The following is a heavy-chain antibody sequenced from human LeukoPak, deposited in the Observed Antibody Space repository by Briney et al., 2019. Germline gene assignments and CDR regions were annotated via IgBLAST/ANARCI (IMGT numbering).Heavy chain of an antibody. J-gene: IGHJ5*02. D-gene: IGHD2-21*02. CDR1: GYTFTSYG. Sequence: ASVKVSCKASGYTFTSYGISWVRRAPGQGLEWMGWISAYNGNTNYAQKLQGRVTMTTDTSTSTAYMELSSLRSEDTAVYYCARAYCGGDCYYNWFDPWGQGTLVTVSS. V-gene: IGHV1-18*01. CDR3: ARAYCGGDCYYNWFDP. CDR2: ISAYNGNT.